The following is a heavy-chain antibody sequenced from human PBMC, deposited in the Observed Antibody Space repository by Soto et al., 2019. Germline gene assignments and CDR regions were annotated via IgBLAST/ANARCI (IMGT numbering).Heavy chain of an antibody. J-gene: IGHJ5*02. CDR3: ARDMGPSFAKQWLVLYSGNWFDP. CDR1: GGTFSSYA. Sequence: ASVKVSCKASGGTFSSYAISWVRQAPGQGLEWMGGIIPIFGTANYAQKFQGRVTITADESTSTAYMELSSLRSEDTAVYYCARDMGPSFAKQWLVLYSGNWFDPWGQGTLVTVSS. D-gene: IGHD6-19*01. V-gene: IGHV1-69*13. CDR2: IIPIFGTA.